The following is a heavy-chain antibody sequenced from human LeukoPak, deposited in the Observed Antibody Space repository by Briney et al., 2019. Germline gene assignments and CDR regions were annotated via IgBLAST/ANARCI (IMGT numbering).Heavy chain of an antibody. CDR2: INSNNGII. CDR1: GFIFDDSA. V-gene: IGHV3-9*01. D-gene: IGHD3-22*01. CDR3: TKDFSPDFYDSVDYYFHY. J-gene: IGHJ4*02. Sequence: PGRSLRLSCAASGFIFDDSAMHWVQQVPGKGLEWVSGINSNNGIIGYADSVKGRFSISRDNAKDSLYLQMNSLRPEDTALYYCTKDFSPDFYDSVDYYFHYWGQGTLVTVSS.